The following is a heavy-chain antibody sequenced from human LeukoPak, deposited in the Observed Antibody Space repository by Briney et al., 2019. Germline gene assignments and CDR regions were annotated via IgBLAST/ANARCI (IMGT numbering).Heavy chain of an antibody. V-gene: IGHV4-39*01. D-gene: IGHD6-19*01. J-gene: IGHJ1*01. CDR2: IYYSGST. CDR3: ARLIVAGTAEYFQH. Sequence: SETLSLTCTVPRGSISSSSSYWGWIRQPPGKGLEWIGSIYYSGSTYYNTSLKSRVTISVDTSKNQFSLKLSSVTAADTAVYYCARLIVAGTAEYFQHWGQGTLVTVSS. CDR1: RGSISSSSSY.